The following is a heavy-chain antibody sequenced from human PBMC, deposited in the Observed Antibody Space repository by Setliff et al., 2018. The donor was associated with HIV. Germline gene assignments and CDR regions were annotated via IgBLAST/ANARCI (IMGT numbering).Heavy chain of an antibody. CDR3: ARHVDWGPLDF. J-gene: IGHJ4*02. Sequence: GESLKITCKGSGYSFTSYWIGWVRQMPGKGLEWMGIIYPGDSDTRYSPSFQGQVTISADKSNSTAYLQWRSLKVSDTAMYYCARHVDWGPLDFWGQGTLVTVSS. D-gene: IGHD7-27*01. V-gene: IGHV5-51*01. CDR2: IYPGDSDT. CDR1: GYSFTSYW.